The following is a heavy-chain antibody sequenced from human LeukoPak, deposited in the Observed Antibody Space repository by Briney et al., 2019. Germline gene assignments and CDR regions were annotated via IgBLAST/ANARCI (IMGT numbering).Heavy chain of an antibody. J-gene: IGHJ6*02. CDR1: GFTFSSFS. V-gene: IGHV3-30*18. CDR3: AKGRVGANGYYYGMDV. Sequence: PGGSLRLSCAATGFTFSSFSMHWVRQAPGKGLEWVAVTSYDGSNKYYADSVKGRFTISRDNSKNTLYLQMNSLRTEDTAAYYCAKGRVGANGYYYGMDVWGQGTTVTVSS. D-gene: IGHD1-26*01. CDR2: TSYDGSNK.